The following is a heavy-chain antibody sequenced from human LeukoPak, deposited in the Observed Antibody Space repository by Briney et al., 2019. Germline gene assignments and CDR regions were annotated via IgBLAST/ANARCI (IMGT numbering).Heavy chain of an antibody. V-gene: IGHV3-30*04. CDR2: ISCDGSNK. J-gene: IGHJ5*02. CDR3: AKDYEPLVGVHRWGDWFDP. CDR1: GFTFSSYA. D-gene: IGHD1-26*01. Sequence: GGSLRLSCAASGFTFSSYAMHWVRQAPGKGLEWVAVISCDGSNKYYADSVKGRFTISRDNSKNTLYLQMNSLRAEDTAVYYCAKDYEPLVGVHRWGDWFDPWGQGTLVTVSS.